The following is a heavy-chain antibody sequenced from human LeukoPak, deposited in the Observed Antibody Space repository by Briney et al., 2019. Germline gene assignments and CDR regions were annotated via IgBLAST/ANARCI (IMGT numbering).Heavy chain of an antibody. J-gene: IGHJ3*02. D-gene: IGHD3-22*01. V-gene: IGHV1-2*02. CDR3: ARGNYDSSGYSGIDAFDI. CDR1: GYIFTGYY. Sequence: ASVKVSCKASGYIFTGYYMHWVRQAPGQGLEWMGWINPNSGDTNYAQKFQGRVTMTRDTSISTAYMELSRLRSDDTAVYYCARGNYDSSGYSGIDAFDIWGQGTMVTVSS. CDR2: INPNSGDT.